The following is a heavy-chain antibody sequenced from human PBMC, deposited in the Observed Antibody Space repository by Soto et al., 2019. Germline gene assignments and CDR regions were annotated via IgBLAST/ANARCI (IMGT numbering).Heavy chain of an antibody. V-gene: IGHV4-31*03. CDR3: ARAQGYCSGGSCYSFSWFDP. CDR2: IYYSGST. CDR1: GCSISSGGYY. J-gene: IGHJ5*02. D-gene: IGHD2-15*01. Sequence: SETLSLTCTVSGCSISSGGYYWSWIRQHPGKGLEWIGYIYYSGSTYYNPSLKSRVTISVDTSKNQFSLKLSSVTAADTAVYYCARAQGYCSGGSCYSFSWFDPWGQGTLVTVSS.